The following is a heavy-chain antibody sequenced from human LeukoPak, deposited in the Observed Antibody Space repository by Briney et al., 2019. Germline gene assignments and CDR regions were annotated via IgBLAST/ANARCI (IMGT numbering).Heavy chain of an antibody. CDR2: IKSDGST. CDR1: GFTFNSYW. CDR3: ARAPSEIGGYYPEYFRH. V-gene: IGHV3-74*01. J-gene: IGHJ1*01. Sequence: PGGSLRLSCAASGFTFNSYWMHWVRHAPGKGLVWVSRIKSDGSTNYADSVKGRFTISRDNAKNTVSLQMNSLRAEDTGVYYCARAPSEIGGYYPEYFRHWGQGTLVTVSS. D-gene: IGHD3-22*01.